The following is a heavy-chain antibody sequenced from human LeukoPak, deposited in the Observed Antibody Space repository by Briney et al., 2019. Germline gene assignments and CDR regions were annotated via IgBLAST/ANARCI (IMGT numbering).Heavy chain of an antibody. D-gene: IGHD6-13*01. Sequence: PGGSLRLSCAASGFTLSSYSMNWVRQAPGKGLEWVSSISSSSIYIYYADSVKGRFTISRDNAKNSLYLQMNSLRAEDTAVYYCAGEAYSSSWYGYFDYWGQGTLVTVSS. J-gene: IGHJ4*02. V-gene: IGHV3-21*06. CDR2: ISSSSIYI. CDR3: AGEAYSSSWYGYFDY. CDR1: GFTLSSYS.